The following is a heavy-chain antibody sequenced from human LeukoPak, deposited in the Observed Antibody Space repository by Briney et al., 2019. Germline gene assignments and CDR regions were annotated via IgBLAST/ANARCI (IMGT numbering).Heavy chain of an antibody. J-gene: IGHJ5*02. CDR2: ISYSGST. V-gene: IGHV4-59*08. Sequence: SETLSLTCTVSGGSISNYYWSWIRQPPGKGLEWIGYISYSGSTDYNPSLKSRVTISVDTSKNQFSLKLRSVTAADTAVYYCARRLAAMVWFDPWGQGTLVTVSS. CDR1: GGSISNYY. CDR3: ARRLAAMVWFDP. D-gene: IGHD2-2*01.